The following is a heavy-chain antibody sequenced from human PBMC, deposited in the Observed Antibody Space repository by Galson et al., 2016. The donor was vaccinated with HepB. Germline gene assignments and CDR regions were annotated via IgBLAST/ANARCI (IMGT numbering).Heavy chain of an antibody. CDR3: ARGKSTSGWGGYFYMDV. CDR1: GYIFTSYW. V-gene: IGHV5-10-1*01. D-gene: IGHD3-22*01. J-gene: IGHJ6*03. Sequence: SGAEVKKPGESLKISCKTSGYIFTSYWIDWVRQMPGKGLEWLGRIDPSDSYVNYGPSFRGHVTLSVEKSISTAYLQWSSLKAPDTAIYYCARGKSTSGWGGYFYMDVWGKGTTVTVSS. CDR2: IDPSDSYV.